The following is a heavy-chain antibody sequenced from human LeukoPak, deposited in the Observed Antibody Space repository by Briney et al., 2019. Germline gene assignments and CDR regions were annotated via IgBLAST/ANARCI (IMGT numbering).Heavy chain of an antibody. V-gene: IGHV3-23*01. CDR3: AKGYSSAWYYFDC. D-gene: IGHD6-19*01. Sequence: PGGSLRLSCVVSGFRFSNYWMTWVRQAPGKGLEWVSAISGSGGSTNYAGSVKGRFTISRDNSENTLYLQLNSLRAQDTALYYCAKGYSSAWYYFDCWGQGTLVPVSS. CDR1: GFRFSNYW. J-gene: IGHJ4*02. CDR2: ISGSGGST.